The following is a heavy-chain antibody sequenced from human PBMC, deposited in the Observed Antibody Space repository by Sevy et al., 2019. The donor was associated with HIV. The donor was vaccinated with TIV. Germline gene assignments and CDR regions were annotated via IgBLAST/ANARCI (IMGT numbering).Heavy chain of an antibody. Sequence: ASVKVSCKASGYTFSDSGYYVHWVRQAPGQGLEWMGWINPKSGATNYAQKFQGRVTMTRDTSISTANMELSRLTSDDTAVYYCARESYDFWTGPVDYDFGMDVWGQGTTVTVSS. CDR3: ARESYDFWTGPVDYDFGMDV. D-gene: IGHD3-3*01. CDR1: GYTFSDSGYY. V-gene: IGHV1-2*02. J-gene: IGHJ6*02. CDR2: INPKSGAT.